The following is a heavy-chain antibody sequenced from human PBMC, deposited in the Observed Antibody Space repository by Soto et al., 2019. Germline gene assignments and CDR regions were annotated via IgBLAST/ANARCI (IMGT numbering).Heavy chain of an antibody. Sequence: QVQLVQSGAEVKKPGASVKVSCKASGYTFTGYYMHWVRQAPGQGLEWMGWINPNSGGTNYAQKFQGRVTMTRDTSISTAYMELSRLRSDDTAVYYCARDHPVDYDSSGYFRSGVGYGMDVWGQGTTVTVSS. V-gene: IGHV1-2*02. CDR1: GYTFTGYY. D-gene: IGHD3-22*01. J-gene: IGHJ6*02. CDR2: INPNSGGT. CDR3: ARDHPVDYDSSGYFRSGVGYGMDV.